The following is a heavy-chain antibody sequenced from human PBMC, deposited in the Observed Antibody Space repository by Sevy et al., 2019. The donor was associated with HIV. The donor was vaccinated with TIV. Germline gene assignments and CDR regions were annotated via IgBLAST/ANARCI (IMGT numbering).Heavy chain of an antibody. D-gene: IGHD1-1*01. CDR3: ALERLSSNVAEYFQN. J-gene: IGHJ1*01. CDR1: GFTFTSFS. V-gene: IGHV3-30-3*01. Sequence: GGSLRLSCAASGFTFTSFSMHWVRQAPGEGLKLVATISYDGSNKYYADSVKGRFTISRDNSKNYLYLQMNSLRAEDTAVYCCALERLSSNVAEYFQNWGQGTLVTVSS. CDR2: ISYDGSNK.